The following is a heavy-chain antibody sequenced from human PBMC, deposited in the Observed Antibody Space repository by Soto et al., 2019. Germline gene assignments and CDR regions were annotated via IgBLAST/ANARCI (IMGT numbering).Heavy chain of an antibody. CDR2: ISGSGGST. Sequence: PGGSLRLSCAASGFTFSSYAMSWVRQAPGKGLEWVSAISGSGGSTYYADSVKGRFTISRDNSKNTLYLQMNSLRAEDTAVYYCAKDGIYCSSTSCRYYYYMDVWGKGTTVTVSS. D-gene: IGHD2-2*01. CDR3: AKDGIYCSSTSCRYYYYMDV. J-gene: IGHJ6*03. CDR1: GFTFSSYA. V-gene: IGHV3-23*01.